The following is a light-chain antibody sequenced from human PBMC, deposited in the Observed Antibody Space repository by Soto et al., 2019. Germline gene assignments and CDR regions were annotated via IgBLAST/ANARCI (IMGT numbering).Light chain of an antibody. Sequence: EIVMTQSPATLSVSPGERATLSCRASQSVSDNLAWYQQKPGQAPRLLIYGASTRATGIPARFSGSGSGTEFTLTISSLQSEDFAVYYCQHRGRWPRTFGQETKLEIK. CDR3: QHRGRWPRT. CDR1: QSVSDN. V-gene: IGKV3-15*01. CDR2: GAS. J-gene: IGKJ2*01.